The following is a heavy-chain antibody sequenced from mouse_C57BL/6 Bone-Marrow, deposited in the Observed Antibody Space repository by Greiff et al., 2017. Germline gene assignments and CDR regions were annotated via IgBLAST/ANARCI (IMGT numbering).Heavy chain of an antibody. D-gene: IGHD2-4*01. V-gene: IGHV1-61*01. CDR2: IYPSDSET. J-gene: IGHJ2*01. CDR1: GYTFTSYW. CDR3: ARWGGLRRFYYFDY. Sequence: QVQLQQPGAELVRPGSSVKLSCKASGYTFTSYWMDWVKQRPGQGLEWIGNIYPSDSETHYNQKFKDKATLTVDKSSSTAYMQLSSLTSEDSAVYYCARWGGLRRFYYFDYWGQGTTLTVSS.